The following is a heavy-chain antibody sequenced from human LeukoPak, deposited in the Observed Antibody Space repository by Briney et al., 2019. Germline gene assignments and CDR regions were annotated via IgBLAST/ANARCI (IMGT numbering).Heavy chain of an antibody. J-gene: IGHJ4*02. Sequence: GGSLRLSCAASGFTFSSYSMNWVRQAPGKGLEWVSSISSSSSYIYYADSVKGRFTISRDNAKNSLYLQMNSLRAEDTAVYYCARDLPPWELLTEFDYWGQGTLVTVSS. CDR3: ARDLPPWELLTEFDY. CDR2: ISSSSSYI. CDR1: GFTFSSYS. V-gene: IGHV3-21*01. D-gene: IGHD1-26*01.